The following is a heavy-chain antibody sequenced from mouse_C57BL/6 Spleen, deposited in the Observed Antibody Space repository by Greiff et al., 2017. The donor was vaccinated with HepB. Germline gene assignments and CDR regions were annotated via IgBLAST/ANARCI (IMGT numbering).Heavy chain of an antibody. J-gene: IGHJ3*01. CDR1: GFNIKDDY. V-gene: IGHV14-4*01. D-gene: IGHD1-1*01. CDR2: IDPENGDT. Sequence: VHVKQSGAELVRPGASVKLSCTASGFNIKDDYMHWVKQRPEQGLEWIGWIDPENGDTEYASKFQGKATITADTSSNTAYLQLSSLTSEDTAVYYCTTKIDYYGSSFAYWGQGTLVTVSA. CDR3: TTKIDYYGSSFAY.